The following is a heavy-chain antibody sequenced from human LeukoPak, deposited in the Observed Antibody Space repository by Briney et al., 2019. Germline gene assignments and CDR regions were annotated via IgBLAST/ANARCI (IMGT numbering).Heavy chain of an antibody. V-gene: IGHV3-30*18. CDR2: ISYEGSIK. J-gene: IGHJ6*02. D-gene: IGHD1-1*01. CDR3: AKYLEPTAVLMDV. CDR1: GFTFNRYG. Sequence: GGSLRLSCSASGFTFNRYGIHWVRQAPGKGLEWVALISYEGSIKYYADSVKGRFTISRDNSKSTLYLQMNSLRGEDTAVYHCAKYLEPTAVLMDVWGQGTTVTVSS.